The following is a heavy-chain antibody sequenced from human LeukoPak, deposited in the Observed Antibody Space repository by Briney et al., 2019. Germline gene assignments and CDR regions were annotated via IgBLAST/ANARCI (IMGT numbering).Heavy chain of an antibody. V-gene: IGHV3-33*01. CDR2: IWYDGSSK. D-gene: IGHD2-15*01. Sequence: GGSLRLSCAASGFTFSSYGMHWVRQAPGKGLEWVAVIWYDGSSKYYADSVKGRFTISRDNSKNTLYLQMNSLRAEDTAVYYCAGTCSGGSCYSDGFDYWGQGTLVTVSS. J-gene: IGHJ4*02. CDR3: AGTCSGGSCYSDGFDY. CDR1: GFTFSSYG.